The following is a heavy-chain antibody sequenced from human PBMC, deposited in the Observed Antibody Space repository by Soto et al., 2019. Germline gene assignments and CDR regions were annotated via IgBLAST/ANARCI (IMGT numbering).Heavy chain of an antibody. J-gene: IGHJ6*02. Sequence: QVQLVESGGGVVQPGRSLRISCAASGFTFSSYAMHWVRQAPGKGLEWVAVISYDGSNKYYADSVKGRFTISRDNSKNTLNLQNSSLRAENTAVYYCARDKSAAGNNYYYYCGMDVCGQGTTVTVTS. D-gene: IGHD6-13*01. CDR1: GFTFSSYA. V-gene: IGHV3-30-3*01. CDR3: ARDKSAAGNNYYYYCGMDV. CDR2: ISYDGSNK.